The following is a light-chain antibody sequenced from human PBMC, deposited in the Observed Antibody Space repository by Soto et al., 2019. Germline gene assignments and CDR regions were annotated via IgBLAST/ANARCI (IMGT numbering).Light chain of an antibody. CDR1: QSVSSN. J-gene: IGKJ2*01. Sequence: EIVMTQSQATLSVSPGERATLSCRASQSVSSNFAWYQQKPGQAPRLLIYGPSTRSTGIPARFSGSGSGTKFTLTISSLQSEDFAVYYCQQYNNWPLFFGQGTKLEIK. CDR2: GPS. V-gene: IGKV3-15*01. CDR3: QQYNNWPLF.